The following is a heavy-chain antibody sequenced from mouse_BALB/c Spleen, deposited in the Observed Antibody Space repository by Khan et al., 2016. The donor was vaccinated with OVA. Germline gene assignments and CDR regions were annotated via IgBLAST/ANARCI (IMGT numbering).Heavy chain of an antibody. CDR1: GYTFTGYY. CDR3: ARSGCGSVDY. J-gene: IGHJ3*01. CDR2: IYPGSGNT. Sequence: VQLQESGAELVRPGASVKLSCKASGYTFTGYYINWVKQRPGQGLEWIGEIYPGSGNTYYNEKLKDKSTLTADKPSSTAFMQLNSLTSEDFSVDFCARSGCGSVDYWGQGTLVTVSA. V-gene: IGHV1-77*01. D-gene: IGHD1-1*02.